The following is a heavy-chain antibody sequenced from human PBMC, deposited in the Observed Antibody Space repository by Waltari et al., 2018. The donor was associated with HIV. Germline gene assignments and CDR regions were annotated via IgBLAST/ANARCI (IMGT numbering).Heavy chain of an antibody. Sequence: SGAEVKKPGASVKVSCKASGYTFTSYDINWVRQATGQGLEWMGWMNPNSGNTGYAQKFQGRVTMTRNTSISTAYMELSSLRSEDTAVYYCARAPRDILTGYYPRGDYYYGMDVWGQGTTVTVSS. D-gene: IGHD3-9*01. CDR2: MNPNSGNT. CDR1: GYTFTSYD. V-gene: IGHV1-8*01. CDR3: ARAPRDILTGYYPRGDYYYGMDV. J-gene: IGHJ6*02.